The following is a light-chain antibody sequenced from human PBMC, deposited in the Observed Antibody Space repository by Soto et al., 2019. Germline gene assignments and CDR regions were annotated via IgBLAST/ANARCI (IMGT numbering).Light chain of an antibody. CDR1: QIISGY. V-gene: IGKV1-39*01. CDR2: GVS. Sequence: DIQMTQSPSSLSASVGDRVTITCRASQIISGYLNWYQQKPGKAPNLLIFGVSRLQSGVPSRFSGSGSGTDFTLTISRLEPEDFAVYYCQQYGSPPITFGQGTRLEIK. J-gene: IGKJ5*01. CDR3: QQYGSPPIT.